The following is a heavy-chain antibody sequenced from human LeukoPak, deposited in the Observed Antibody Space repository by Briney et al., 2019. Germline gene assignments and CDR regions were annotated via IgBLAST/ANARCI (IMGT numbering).Heavy chain of an antibody. V-gene: IGHV4-4*07. CDR3: ARDSSETLRYFGSFDWMDV. J-gene: IGHJ6*02. Sequence: SETLSLTCSVPRGSISSYHWSWIRQPAGKGLEWIGRIYTSGSTNGDPSRKSRVSMSGDTTNSQFSLKLSYVTAADTAVYYCARDSSETLRYFGSFDWMDVWDQGTTVTVSS. CDR1: RGSISSYH. D-gene: IGHD3-9*01. CDR2: IYTSGST.